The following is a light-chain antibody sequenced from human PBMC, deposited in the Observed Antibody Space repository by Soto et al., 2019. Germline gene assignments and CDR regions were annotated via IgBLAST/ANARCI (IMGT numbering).Light chain of an antibody. Sequence: ELVLTQSPGTLSLSPGDRATLSCRVSQSVSNSYVAWYQQKPGQAPRLLIYGASSRATGVPDRFSGSGSGTDFTLTISRLEPEDFAVYYCQQCISSSPVYTFGQGTKLEIK. CDR3: QQCISSSPVYT. V-gene: IGKV3-20*01. CDR1: QSVSNSY. J-gene: IGKJ2*01. CDR2: GAS.